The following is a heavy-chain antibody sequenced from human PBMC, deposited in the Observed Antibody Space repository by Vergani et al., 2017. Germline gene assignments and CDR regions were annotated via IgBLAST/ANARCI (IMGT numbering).Heavy chain of an antibody. Sequence: QVQLVESGGGVVQPGRSLRLSCAASGFTFSSYAMHWVRQAPGKGLEWVAVISYDGSNKYYADSVKGRFTISRDNSKNTLYLQMNSLRAEGTAVYYCARDSPPYYGDYDGGFDYWGQGTLVTVSS. CDR2: ISYDGSNK. V-gene: IGHV3-30*01. CDR3: ARDSPPYYGDYDGGFDY. CDR1: GFTFSSYA. J-gene: IGHJ4*02. D-gene: IGHD4-17*01.